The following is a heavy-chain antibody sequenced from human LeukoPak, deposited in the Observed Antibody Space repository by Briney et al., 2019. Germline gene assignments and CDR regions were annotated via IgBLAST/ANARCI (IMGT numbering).Heavy chain of an antibody. Sequence: ASVKVSCKASGYIFTRYGISWVRQADGQGLEWMGWISAYNGNTNYPQKLQGRVTLTTDTFTSTAYTKLRSLRSDDTAVYYCAIGGRYFDWLLSHWGQGTLVTVSS. D-gene: IGHD3-9*01. CDR2: ISAYNGNT. J-gene: IGHJ4*02. CDR1: GYIFTRYG. V-gene: IGHV1-18*01. CDR3: AIGGRYFDWLLSH.